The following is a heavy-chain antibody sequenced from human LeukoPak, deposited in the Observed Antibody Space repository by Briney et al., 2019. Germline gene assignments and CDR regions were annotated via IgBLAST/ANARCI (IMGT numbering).Heavy chain of an antibody. J-gene: IGHJ4*02. CDR3: AREVDLIWSITMVRGVMKTRYFDY. D-gene: IGHD3-10*01. Sequence: ASVKVSCKASGYTFTSYYMHWVRQAPGQGLEWMGIINPSGGSTSYAQKFQGRVTLTRDTSTSTVYMELSSLRSEDTAVYYCAREVDLIWSITMVRGVMKTRYFDYWGQGTLVTVSS. CDR2: INPSGGST. CDR1: GYTFTSYY. V-gene: IGHV1-46*01.